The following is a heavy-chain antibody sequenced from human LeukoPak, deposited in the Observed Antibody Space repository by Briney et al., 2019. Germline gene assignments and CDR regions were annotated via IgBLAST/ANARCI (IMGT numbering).Heavy chain of an antibody. CDR3: ATSTYGGYALIS. Sequence: GGSLRLSCAASGFTFSNYNMNWVRQAPGKGLEWVSSISSSSSYIYYADSVKGRFTISRDNAKNSLYLQMNSLRAEDTAVYYCATSTYGGYALISWGQGTLVPVSS. J-gene: IGHJ5*02. D-gene: IGHD5-12*01. CDR2: ISSSSSYI. CDR1: GFTFSNYN. V-gene: IGHV3-21*01.